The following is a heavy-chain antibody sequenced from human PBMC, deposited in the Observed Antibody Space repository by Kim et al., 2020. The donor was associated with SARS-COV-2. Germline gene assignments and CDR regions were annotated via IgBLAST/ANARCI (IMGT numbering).Heavy chain of an antibody. CDR3: ARVSVRAGGDY. D-gene: IGHD1-26*01. Sequence: TYTNPSLTSRVTISVDTSKNQFSLKLSSVTAADTAVYYCARVSVRAGGDYWGQGTLVTVSS. J-gene: IGHJ4*02. CDR2: T. V-gene: IGHV4-31*02.